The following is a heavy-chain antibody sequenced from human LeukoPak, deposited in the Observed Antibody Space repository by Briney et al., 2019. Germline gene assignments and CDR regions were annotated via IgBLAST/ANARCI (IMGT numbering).Heavy chain of an antibody. CDR3: ARDRNHAFDF. Sequence: GASVKVSCKASGYTFTINGISWVRQAPGQGLEWMGWISANSGNANYAQRLQGRVTMTTDTSTTTACMELRSLRSDDTAVYYCARDRNHAFDFWGQGTMVTVSS. CDR1: GYTFTING. CDR2: ISANSGNA. V-gene: IGHV1-18*01. J-gene: IGHJ3*01.